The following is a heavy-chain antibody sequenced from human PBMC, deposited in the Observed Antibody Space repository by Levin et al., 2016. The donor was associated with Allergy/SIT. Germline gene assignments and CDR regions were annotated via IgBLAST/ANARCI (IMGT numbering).Heavy chain of an antibody. CDR3: ARRASGYCSEGSSCYNYFDS. D-gene: IGHD2-15*01. Sequence: WIRQPPGKGLEWISYISRSRNTVDYADSVKGRFTISRDNAQNSLYLQMNSLRDEDTAVYFCARRASGYCSEGSSCYNYFDSWGQGTLVTVSS. CDR2: ISRSRNTV. V-gene: IGHV3-48*02. J-gene: IGHJ4*02.